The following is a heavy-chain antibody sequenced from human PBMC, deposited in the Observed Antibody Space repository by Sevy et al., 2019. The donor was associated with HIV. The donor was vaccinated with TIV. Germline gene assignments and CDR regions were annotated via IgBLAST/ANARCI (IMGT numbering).Heavy chain of an antibody. CDR3: ARDQVHSGSRFGAFDI. D-gene: IGHD1-26*01. Sequence: LLQLPETLSLTCTVSGCSISSYNWSWIRQPPGKGLGWIGYSYYLGSTNYNPTLKSRVTISVDTSKNQISLKLNSVTAADTAVYYCARDQVHSGSRFGAFDIWGQGTMVTVSS. V-gene: IGHV4-59*01. CDR2: SYYLGST. J-gene: IGHJ3*02. CDR1: GCSISSYN.